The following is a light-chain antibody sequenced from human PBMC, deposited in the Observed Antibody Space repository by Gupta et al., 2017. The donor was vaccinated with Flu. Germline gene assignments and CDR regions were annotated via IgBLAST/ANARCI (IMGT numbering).Light chain of an antibody. CDR3: QQYNDWPPPWT. V-gene: IGKV3-15*01. J-gene: IGKJ1*01. Sequence: SLAVSPGERSTPSCRAIQSVSSNLAWYQQRPGQAPSLLIYGASTRATGIPARFSGSGSGTEFTLTISSLQSEDFAVYYCQQYNDWPPPWTFGQGTKVDIK. CDR1: QSVSSN. CDR2: GAS.